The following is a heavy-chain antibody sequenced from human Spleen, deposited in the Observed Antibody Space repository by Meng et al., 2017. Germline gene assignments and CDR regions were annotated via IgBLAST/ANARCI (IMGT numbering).Heavy chain of an antibody. CDR2: INHSGST. Sequence: QGQLHQWGAGVFEPSGSLSLTCGVSGGSLSDYYWSWIRQPPGKGLEWSGEINHSGSTNYNPSLESRAPISGDTPQNNLSLKLSSVTAADSAVYYCARGPTTMAHDFDYWGQGTLVTVSS. CDR3: ARGPTTMAHDFDY. D-gene: IGHD4-11*01. J-gene: IGHJ4*02. CDR1: GGSLSDYY. V-gene: IGHV4-34*01.